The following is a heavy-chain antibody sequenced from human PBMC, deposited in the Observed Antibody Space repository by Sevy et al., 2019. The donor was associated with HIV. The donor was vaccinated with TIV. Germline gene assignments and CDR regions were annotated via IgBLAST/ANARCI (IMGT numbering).Heavy chain of an antibody. J-gene: IGHJ4*02. D-gene: IGHD6-13*01. CDR2: ISSSSSYI. CDR3: ARELMSSSWVADY. Sequence: GGSLRLSCAASGFTFSSYSVNWVRLAPGKGLEWISFISSSSSYIYYADSVKGRFTISRDNAKNSLYLQMNSLRAEDTAVYYCARELMSSSWVADYWGQGTLVTVSS. V-gene: IGHV3-21*01. CDR1: GFTFSSYS.